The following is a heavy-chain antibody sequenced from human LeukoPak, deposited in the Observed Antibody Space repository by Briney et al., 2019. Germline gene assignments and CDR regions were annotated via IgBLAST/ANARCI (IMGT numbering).Heavy chain of an antibody. Sequence: SETLSLTCTVSGASITSYYWSWIRQPPGKGLEWIGYIYYSGSTTYKPSLKSRVTISVDTSKNQFSLKLSSVTAADTAVYYCARLSIVGATNFDYWGQGTLVTASS. J-gene: IGHJ4*02. CDR1: GASITSYY. CDR3: ARLSIVGATNFDY. CDR2: IYYSGST. V-gene: IGHV4-59*08. D-gene: IGHD1-26*01.